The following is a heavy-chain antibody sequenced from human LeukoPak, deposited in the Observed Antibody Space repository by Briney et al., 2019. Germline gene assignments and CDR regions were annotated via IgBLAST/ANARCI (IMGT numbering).Heavy chain of an antibody. CDR2: IYYSGST. J-gene: IGHJ4*02. D-gene: IGHD3-10*01. Sequence: SETLSLTCAVYGESFSGYYWGWIRQPPGKGLEWIGSIYYSGSTYYSPSLKSRVTISVDTSKNQFSLKLSSVTAADTAVYYCARDISGSRYFDYWGQGTLVTVSS. V-gene: IGHV4-34*01. CDR1: GESFSGYY. CDR3: ARDISGSRYFDY.